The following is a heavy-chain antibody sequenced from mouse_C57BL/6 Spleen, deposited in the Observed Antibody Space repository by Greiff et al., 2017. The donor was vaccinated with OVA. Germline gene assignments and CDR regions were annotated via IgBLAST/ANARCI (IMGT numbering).Heavy chain of an antibody. CDR3: ARSGYYGSSWFAY. D-gene: IGHD1-1*01. J-gene: IGHJ3*01. CDR1: GYTFTSYW. Sequence: VQLQQSGAELVKPGASVKMSCKASGYTFTSYWITWVKQRPGQGLEWIGDIYPGSGSTNYNEKFKSKATLTVDTSSSTAYMQLSSLTSEDSAVYYCARSGYYGSSWFAYWGQGTLVTVSA. CDR2: IYPGSGST. V-gene: IGHV1-55*01.